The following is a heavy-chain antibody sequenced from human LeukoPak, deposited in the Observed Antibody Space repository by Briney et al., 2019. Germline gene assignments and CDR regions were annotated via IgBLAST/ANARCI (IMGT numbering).Heavy chain of an antibody. V-gene: IGHV4-30-4*01. Sequence: PSETLSLTCTGSGGSISSGDYYWSWIRQPPGKGLEWIGYIYYSGSTYYNPSLKSRVTISVDTSKNQFSLKLSSVTAADTAVYYCAREADIVATAEAFDIWGQGTMVTVSS. CDR3: AREADIVATAEAFDI. CDR2: IYYSGST. D-gene: IGHD5-12*01. J-gene: IGHJ3*02. CDR1: GGSISSGDYY.